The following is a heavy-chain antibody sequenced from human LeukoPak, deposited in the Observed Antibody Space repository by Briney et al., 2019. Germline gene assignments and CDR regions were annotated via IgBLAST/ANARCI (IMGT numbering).Heavy chain of an antibody. CDR3: ARIIVGAQSGLTVFDY. V-gene: IGHV1-18*01. D-gene: IGHD1-26*01. CDR2: ISAYNGNT. Sequence: GASVTVSCKASGYTFTSYGISWVRQAPGQGLEWMGWISAYNGNTNYAQKLQGRVTMTTDTSTSTAYMELRSLRSDDTAVYYCARIIVGAQSGLTVFDYWGQGTLVTVSS. CDR1: GYTFTSYG. J-gene: IGHJ4*02.